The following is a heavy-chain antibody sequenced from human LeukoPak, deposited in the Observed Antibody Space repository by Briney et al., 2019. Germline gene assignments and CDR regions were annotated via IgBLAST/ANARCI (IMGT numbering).Heavy chain of an antibody. CDR3: ARDYYYYDSSGYYASLDYYMDV. J-gene: IGHJ6*03. CDR2: IYTSGST. V-gene: IGHV4-4*07. CDR1: GGSISSYY. Sequence: SETLSLTCTVSGGSISSYYWSWIRQPAGKGLEWIGRIYTSGSTNYNPSLKSRVTMSVDTSKNQFSLKLSSVTAADTAVYYCARDYYYYDSSGYYASLDYYMDVWGKGTTVTISS. D-gene: IGHD3-22*01.